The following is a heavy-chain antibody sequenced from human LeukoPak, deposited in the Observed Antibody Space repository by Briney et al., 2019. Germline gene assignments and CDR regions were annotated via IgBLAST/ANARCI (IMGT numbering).Heavy chain of an antibody. J-gene: IGHJ4*02. CDR1: GGSISSSSYY. V-gene: IGHV4-39*02. Sequence: KPSETLSLTCTVSGGSISSSSYYWGWIRQPPGKGLEWIGSIYYSGSTYYNPSLKSRVTISVDTSKNQFSLKLSSVTAADTAAYYCAREVVPAASFDYWGQGTLVTVSS. D-gene: IGHD2-2*01. CDR3: AREVVPAASFDY. CDR2: IYYSGST.